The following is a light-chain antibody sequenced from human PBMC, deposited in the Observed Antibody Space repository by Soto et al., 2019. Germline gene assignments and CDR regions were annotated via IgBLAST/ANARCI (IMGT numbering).Light chain of an antibody. CDR1: SSNIGAGYD. J-gene: IGLJ3*02. CDR2: GNS. CDR3: QSYDSSLSGPWV. Sequence: QSVLTQPPSVSGATGQRVTNSCTGSSSNIGAGYDVHWYQQLPGTAPKLLIYGNSNRPSGVPDRFSGSKSGTSASLAITGLQAEDEADYYCQSYDSSLSGPWVFGGGTKVTVL. V-gene: IGLV1-40*01.